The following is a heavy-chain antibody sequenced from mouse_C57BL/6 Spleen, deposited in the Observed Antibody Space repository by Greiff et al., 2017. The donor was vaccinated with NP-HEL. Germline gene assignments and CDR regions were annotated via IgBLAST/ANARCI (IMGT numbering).Heavy chain of an antibody. CDR1: GYAFSSYW. Sequence: QVQLKESGAELVKPGASVKISCKASGYAFSSYWMNWVKQRPGKGLEWIGQIYPGDGDTNYNGKFKGKATLTADKSSSTAYMQLSSLTSEDSAVYFCAREDSNFPFAYWGQGTLVTVSA. V-gene: IGHV1-80*01. J-gene: IGHJ3*01. D-gene: IGHD2-5*01. CDR3: AREDSNFPFAY. CDR2: IYPGDGDT.